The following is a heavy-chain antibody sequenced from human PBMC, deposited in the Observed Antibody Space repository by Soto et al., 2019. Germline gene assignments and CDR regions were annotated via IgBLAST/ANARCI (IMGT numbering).Heavy chain of an antibody. CDR2: ISSNGGST. CDR3: ARDFVGYSGYALGY. D-gene: IGHD5-12*01. Sequence: EVQLVESGGGLVQPGGSLRLSCAASGFTFSSYAMHWVRQAPGKGLEYVSAISSNGGSTYYANSVKGRFTISRDNSKNTLYLQMGSLRAEDMAVYYCARDFVGYSGYALGYWGQGSLVTVSS. J-gene: IGHJ4*02. V-gene: IGHV3-64*01. CDR1: GFTFSSYA.